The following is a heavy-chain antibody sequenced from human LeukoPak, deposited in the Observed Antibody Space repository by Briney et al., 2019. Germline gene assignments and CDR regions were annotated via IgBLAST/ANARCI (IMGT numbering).Heavy chain of an antibody. CDR3: AKESGKFDY. Sequence: QPGGSLRLSCLSSGLHFDGSAMHWVRQAPGKGLEWVSIISADGGSTFSADSVKGRFSISRDNSKNSLYLQMNSLRSEDTAMYYCAKESGKFDYWGQGTLVAVSS. V-gene: IGHV3-43*02. J-gene: IGHJ4*02. CDR2: ISADGGST. CDR1: GLHFDGSA.